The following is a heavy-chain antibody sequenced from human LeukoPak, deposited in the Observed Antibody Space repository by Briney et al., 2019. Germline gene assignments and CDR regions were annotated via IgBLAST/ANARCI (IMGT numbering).Heavy chain of an antibody. CDR2: INTSGGDT. V-gene: IGHV1-46*01. CDR3: ARVYYGGNSAAFDI. Sequence: GASVKVSCKGSGYTFTSFYLHWVRQAPGQGLEWMGIINTSGGDTRYAQEFQGRVTMTRDTSTSTVYMELSSLRSEDTAVYYCARVYYGGNSAAFDIWGQGTMVTVPS. CDR1: GYTFTSFY. J-gene: IGHJ3*02. D-gene: IGHD4-23*01.